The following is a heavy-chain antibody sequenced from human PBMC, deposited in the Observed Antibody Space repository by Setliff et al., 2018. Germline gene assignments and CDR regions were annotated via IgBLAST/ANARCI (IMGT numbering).Heavy chain of an antibody. Sequence: GESLKISCKGSGYTFTTYWIGWVRQMPGKGLEWMGIIYPGDSDTRYSPSFQGQVTISADKSISTAYLQWSGLKASDTAMYYCARQKDTAMVYWFDPWGQGTLVTVSS. D-gene: IGHD5-18*01. CDR2: IYPGDSDT. V-gene: IGHV5-51*01. CDR1: GYTFTTYW. CDR3: ARQKDTAMVYWFDP. J-gene: IGHJ5*02.